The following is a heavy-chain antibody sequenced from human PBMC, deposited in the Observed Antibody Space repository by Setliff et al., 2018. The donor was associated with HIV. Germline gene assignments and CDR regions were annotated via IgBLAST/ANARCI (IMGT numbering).Heavy chain of an antibody. J-gene: IGHJ5*02. V-gene: IGHV4-59*08. D-gene: IGHD5-18*01. CDR1: GGPISNYY. CDR2: IYYSGST. CDR3: ARDSTMIREGTDP. Sequence: SETLSLTCTVSGGPISNYYWSWIRQPPGKGLEWIGYIYYSGSTNYNPSLKSRVTISVDTSKNQFSLKLSSVTAADTSVYYCARDSTMIREGTDPWGQGTLVTVSS.